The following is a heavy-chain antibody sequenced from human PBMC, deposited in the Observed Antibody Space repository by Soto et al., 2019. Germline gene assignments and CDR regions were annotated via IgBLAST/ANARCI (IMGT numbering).Heavy chain of an antibody. D-gene: IGHD2-15*01. CDR2: ISGSGGST. J-gene: IGHJ6*02. V-gene: IGHV3-23*01. CDR1: GFTFSSYA. CDR3: GKDGRRGRMDV. Sequence: EVQLLESGGGLVQPGGSLRLSCAASGFTFSSYAMSWVRQAPGKGLEWVSAISGSGGSTYYADSVKGRFTISRDNPKNSRDLQMNSLRAEDTGVYYCGKDGRRGRMDVWGQGTTVTVSS.